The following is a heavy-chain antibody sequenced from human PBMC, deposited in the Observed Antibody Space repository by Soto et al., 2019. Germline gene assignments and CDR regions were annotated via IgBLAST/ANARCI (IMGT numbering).Heavy chain of an antibody. CDR2: ISGSGGST. CDR3: ANTRTVAGSAALGAFDI. D-gene: IGHD6-19*01. J-gene: IGHJ3*02. CDR1: GSTFSSYA. V-gene: IGHV3-23*01. Sequence: PGGSLRLSCAASGSTFSSYAMSWVRQAPGKGLEWVSAISGSGGSTYNAGSMKGRSTITRDKAKNTLYLQMNSLRAEDTAVYYCANTRTVAGSAALGAFDIWGQGTMVTVSS.